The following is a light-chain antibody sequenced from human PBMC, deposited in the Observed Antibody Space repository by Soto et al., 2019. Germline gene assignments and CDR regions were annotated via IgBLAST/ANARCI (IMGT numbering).Light chain of an antibody. V-gene: IGKV1-5*01. CDR2: DAS. CDR1: QSISSW. Sequence: DIQMTQSPSTLSASVGDRVTITCRASQSISSWLAWYQQKPGKAPKLLIYDASSLESGVPSRFSGSGSGTEFTLTISSLQPDDFATYYCQQYNSYSLYTFGQGTNLEIK. CDR3: QQYNSYSLYT. J-gene: IGKJ2*01.